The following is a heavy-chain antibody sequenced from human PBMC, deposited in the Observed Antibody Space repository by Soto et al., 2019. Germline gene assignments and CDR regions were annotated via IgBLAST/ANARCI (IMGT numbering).Heavy chain of an antibody. V-gene: IGHV1-46*01. D-gene: IGHD2-21*02. CDR2: VNPSGGHT. CDR3: ARGGHVVVVPAALDY. J-gene: IGHJ4*02. CDR1: GDTFTDYY. Sequence: QVQLVQSGAEVKKPGALVKVSCKASGDTFTDYYIHWVRQAPGQGLAWMGTVNPSGGHTTYTQHFLGRMTMTRDTSTDTLYMELTSLTSEDTAVYYCARGGHVVVVPAALDYWGQGTLVTVSS.